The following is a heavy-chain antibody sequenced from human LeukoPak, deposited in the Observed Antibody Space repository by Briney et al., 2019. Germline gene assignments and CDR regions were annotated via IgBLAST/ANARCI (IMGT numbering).Heavy chain of an antibody. J-gene: IGHJ4*02. D-gene: IGHD3-22*01. V-gene: IGHV3-7*05. CDR3: ARGIYYYIY. CDR2: IKQDGSEK. Sequence: GSLRLSCAASGFTFSSYWMNWVRQAPGKGLECVANIKQDGSEKYYVDSVKGRFTISRDNAKNSLYLQMNSLRADDTAVYYCARGIYYYIYWGQGTLVTVSS. CDR1: GFTFSSYW.